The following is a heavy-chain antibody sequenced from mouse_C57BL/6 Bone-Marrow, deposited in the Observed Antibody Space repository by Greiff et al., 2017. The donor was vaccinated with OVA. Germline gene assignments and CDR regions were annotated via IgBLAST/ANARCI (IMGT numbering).Heavy chain of an antibody. J-gene: IGHJ1*03. D-gene: IGHD1-1*01. V-gene: IGHV1-82*01. CDR3: ARSLYYYGSSYWYFDV. Sequence: QVQLKESGPELVKPGASVKISCKASGYAFSSSWMNWVKQRPGKGLEWIGRIYPGDGDTNYNGKFKGKATLTADKSSSTAYMQLRSLTSDDSAVYFCARSLYYYGSSYWYFDVWGTGTTVTVSS. CDR1: GYAFSSSW. CDR2: IYPGDGDT.